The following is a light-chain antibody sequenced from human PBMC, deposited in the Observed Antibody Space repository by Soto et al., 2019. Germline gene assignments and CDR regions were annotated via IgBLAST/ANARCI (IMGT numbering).Light chain of an antibody. J-gene: IGKJ4*01. CDR3: HQHYGIPFT. Sequence: DIVMTQSPGSLAVSLGERATINCKSSQSVLYSSNNKNYLAWFQQKPGQPPKLLIYWASTRESGVPDRFSGSGSGTDFTLTISSLQAEDVALYYCHQHYGIPFTFGGGTKVEIK. V-gene: IGKV4-1*01. CDR2: WAS. CDR1: QSVLYSSNNKNY.